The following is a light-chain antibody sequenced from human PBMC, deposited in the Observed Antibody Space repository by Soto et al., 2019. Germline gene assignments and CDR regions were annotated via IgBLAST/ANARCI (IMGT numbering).Light chain of an antibody. CDR2: GTN. V-gene: IGLV7-43*01. Sequence: QAVVTQEPSLTVSPGGTVTLTCASIPGPVTSDYYPHWFQPKPGQAPRALIYGTNNQHPWTPARFSGSLVGGKAALTLSDVQPEDEADYYCLLYYSGAVVWVFGGGSKVTVL. J-gene: IGLJ3*02. CDR1: PGPVTSDYY. CDR3: LLYYSGAVVWV.